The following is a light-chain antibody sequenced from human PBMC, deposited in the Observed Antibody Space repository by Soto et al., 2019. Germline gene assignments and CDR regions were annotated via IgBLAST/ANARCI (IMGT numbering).Light chain of an antibody. CDR1: SSDVGSYNL. CDR3: CSYAGSYYV. J-gene: IGLJ1*01. Sequence: QSALTQPASVSGSPGQSITISCTGTSSDVGSYNLVSWYQQHPGKAPKLMIYEGSKRPSRVSNRFSGSKSGNTASLTISGLQAEDEADYYCCSYAGSYYVFGTGTKLTV. CDR2: EGS. V-gene: IGLV2-23*01.